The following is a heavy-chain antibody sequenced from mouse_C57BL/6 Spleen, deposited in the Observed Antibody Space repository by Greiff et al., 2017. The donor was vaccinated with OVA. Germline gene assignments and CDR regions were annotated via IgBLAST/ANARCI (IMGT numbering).Heavy chain of an antibody. Sequence: VQLQQSGAELVKPGASAKISCKASGYASSSYWRNRVKQRTGKGVEWIGEIYPGDGDTNYNGKFKGKATPTADKSSSTAYMRLSSLTSEDSAVDYCARRDLYYYYYFDYWGKGTTLTVSS. V-gene: IGHV1-80*01. CDR1: GYASSSYW. CDR2: IYPGDGDT. J-gene: IGHJ2*01. CDR3: ARRDLYYYYYFDY. D-gene: IGHD1-1*02.